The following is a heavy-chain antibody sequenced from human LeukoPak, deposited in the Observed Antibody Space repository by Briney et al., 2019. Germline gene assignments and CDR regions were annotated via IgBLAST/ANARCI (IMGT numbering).Heavy chain of an antibody. V-gene: IGHV4-34*01. J-gene: IGHJ5*02. Sequence: PSETLSLTCAVYGGSFSGYYWSWIRLPPGKGLEWIGEINHSGSTNYNPSLKSRVTISVDTSKNQFSLKLSSVTAADTAVYYCARGMQLVRYNWFDPWGQGTLVTVSS. CDR1: GGSFSGYY. CDR2: INHSGST. D-gene: IGHD6-6*01. CDR3: ARGMQLVRYNWFDP.